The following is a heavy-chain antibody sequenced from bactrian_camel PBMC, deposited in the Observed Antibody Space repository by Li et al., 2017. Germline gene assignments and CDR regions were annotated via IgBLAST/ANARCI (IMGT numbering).Heavy chain of an antibody. J-gene: IGHJ4*01. CDR2: IRSDSTT. Sequence: VQLVESGGGSVQDGGSLRLSCSASKYADCMAWFRQAPGKEREAVATIRSDSTTRYSDSVKGRFTISQDNARNTVYLQMNSLKDEDTGVYHCAAAATLLTMDGVCGGSGYGLDYSRARGPRSPSP. D-gene: IGHD1*01. V-gene: IGHV3S53*01. CDR1: KYADCM.